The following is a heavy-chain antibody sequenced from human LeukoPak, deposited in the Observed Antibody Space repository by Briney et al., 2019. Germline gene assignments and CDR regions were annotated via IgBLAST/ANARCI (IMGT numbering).Heavy chain of an antibody. CDR3: ARDQSFEMDAFDV. CDR1: GGSFKNHF. J-gene: IGHJ3*01. D-gene: IGHD5-24*01. Sequence: PSETLSLICAVYGGSFKNHFWTWVRQAPGKGLEWVGEVSHNGSTVYNPSLESRITISVDTSKKHFSLRVNSVTVADAAVYYCARDQSFEMDAFDVWGQGTMVTDSS. V-gene: IGHV4-34*01. CDR2: VSHNGST.